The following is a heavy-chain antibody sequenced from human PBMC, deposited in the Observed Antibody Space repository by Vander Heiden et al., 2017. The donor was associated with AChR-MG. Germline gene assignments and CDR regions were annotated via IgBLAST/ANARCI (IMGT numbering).Heavy chain of an antibody. D-gene: IGHD2-15*01. CDR1: GFTFSSYS. J-gene: IGHJ6*02. Sequence: EVQLVESGGGLVKPGGSLRLSCAASGFTFSSYSMNWVRQAPGKGLEWVSSSSSRGNYIYYADSVRGRFTISRDNAKKSLFLQMNSLRAEDTAVYYCARDPTMYCSGGSCYSVDYYYGMDVWGQGTTVTVSS. CDR2: SSSRGNYI. V-gene: IGHV3-21*01. CDR3: ARDPTMYCSGGSCYSVDYYYGMDV.